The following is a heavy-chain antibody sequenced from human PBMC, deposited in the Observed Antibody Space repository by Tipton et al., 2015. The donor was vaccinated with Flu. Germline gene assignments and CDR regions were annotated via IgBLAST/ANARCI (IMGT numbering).Heavy chain of an antibody. V-gene: IGHV3-73*01. D-gene: IGHD2-15*01. CDR1: GFTFSGSA. Sequence: SLRLSCAASGFTFSGSAMHWVRQASGKGLEWVGRIRSKANSYATAYAASVKGRFTISRDDSKNTAYLQMNSLKTEDTAVYYCTSPALDIVAYYYGMDVWGQGTTVTVSS. J-gene: IGHJ6*02. CDR3: TSPALDIVAYYYGMDV. CDR2: IRSKANSYAT.